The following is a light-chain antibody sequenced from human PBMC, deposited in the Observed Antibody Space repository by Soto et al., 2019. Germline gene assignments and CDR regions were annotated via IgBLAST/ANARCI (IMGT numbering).Light chain of an antibody. CDR1: QSVSSY. J-gene: IGKJ3*01. Sequence: EIVLTQSPATLSLSPGERATLSCRASQSVSSYLAWYQQKPGQAPRLLIYDASNRATGILARFSGSGSGTAFTLTISSLEPEDFAVYYCPQCSSRGTFGPGTNGYI. V-gene: IGKV3-11*01. CDR3: PQCSSRGT. CDR2: DAS.